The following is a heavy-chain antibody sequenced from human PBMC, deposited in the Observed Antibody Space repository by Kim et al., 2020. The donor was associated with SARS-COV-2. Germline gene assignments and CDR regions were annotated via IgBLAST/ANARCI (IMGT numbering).Heavy chain of an antibody. J-gene: IGHJ3*02. Sequence: GGSLRLSCAASGFTFSSYSMNWVRQAPGKGLEWVSSISSSSSYIYYADSVKGRLTISRDNAKNSLYLQINSLRAEDTAVYYCARGYYDILNANAFDIWGQGQMVTVSS. CDR3: ARGYYDILNANAFDI. V-gene: IGHV3-21*01. D-gene: IGHD3-9*01. CDR1: GFTFSSYS. CDR2: ISSSSSYI.